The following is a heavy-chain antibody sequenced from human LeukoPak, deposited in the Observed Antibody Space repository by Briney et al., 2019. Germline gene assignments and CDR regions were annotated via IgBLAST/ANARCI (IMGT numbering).Heavy chain of an antibody. CDR3: ARLPINSNVLGY. J-gene: IGHJ4*02. D-gene: IGHD4-11*01. V-gene: IGHV4-31*03. CDR2: IYYSGST. Sequence: SQTLSLTCTVSGGSISSGGYYWSWIRQHPGKGLEWIGYIYYSGSTYYNPSLKSRVTISVDTSKNQFSLKVSSVTAADTAVYYCARLPINSNVLGYWGQGTLVTVSS. CDR1: GGSISSGGYY.